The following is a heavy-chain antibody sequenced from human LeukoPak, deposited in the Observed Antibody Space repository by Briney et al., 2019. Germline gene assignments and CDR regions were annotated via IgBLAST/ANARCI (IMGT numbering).Heavy chain of an antibody. V-gene: IGHV7-4-1*02. CDR3: ARPRTTVTRAPGDY. D-gene: IGHD4-17*01. CDR1: GYAFTTYA. Sequence: ASVKVSCKASGYAFTTYAMNWMRQAPGQGLEWMGWINTDTGNPTYAQGFTGRFVFSLDTSVSTAYLQIISLKAEDTAVYYCARPRTTVTRAPGDYWGQGTLVTVSS. CDR2: INTDTGNP. J-gene: IGHJ4*02.